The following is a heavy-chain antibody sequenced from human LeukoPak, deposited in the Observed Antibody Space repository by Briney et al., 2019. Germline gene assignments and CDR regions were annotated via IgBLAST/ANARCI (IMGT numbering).Heavy chain of an antibody. V-gene: IGHV3-7*01. J-gene: IGHJ4*02. D-gene: IGHD1-26*01. CDR1: GFTFSGYW. Sequence: GVSLRLSCAASGFTFSGYWMSWVRQAPGKGLEWVANINQDGSEKYHVDALKGRFTISRDNSENTLYLQMNSLRAEDTAVYYCAKVGIVGATTPFDYWGQGTLVTVSS. CDR3: AKVGIVGATTPFDY. CDR2: INQDGSEK.